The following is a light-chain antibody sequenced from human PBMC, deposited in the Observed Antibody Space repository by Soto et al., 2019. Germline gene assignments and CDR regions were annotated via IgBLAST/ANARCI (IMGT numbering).Light chain of an antibody. CDR2: EVS. V-gene: IGLV2-14*01. CDR3: SSYTSSNTPV. CDR1: SSDVGGYNY. Sequence: QSALTQPASVSGSPGQSITISCTGTSSDVGGYNYVSWYQQHPSKAPKLMIYEVSNRPSGVSNRFSGSKSGNTASLTISGLQAEDEADYYCSSYTSSNTPVFGTGTQLTVL. J-gene: IGLJ1*01.